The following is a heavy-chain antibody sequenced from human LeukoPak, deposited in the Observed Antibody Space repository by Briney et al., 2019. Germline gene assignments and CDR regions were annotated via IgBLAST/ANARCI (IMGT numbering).Heavy chain of an antibody. Sequence: AGYLRLTCAASGFTFSSYGMHWVRQAPGKGLKGVAIIRYDGSNKYYADSVKGRFTISRDNSKNTLYLQMNSLRAEDTAVYYCARGRTMVRGVILANWFDPWGQGTLVTVSS. CDR3: ARGRTMVRGVILANWFDP. CDR2: IRYDGSNK. V-gene: IGHV3-33*01. D-gene: IGHD3-10*01. J-gene: IGHJ5*02. CDR1: GFTFSSYG.